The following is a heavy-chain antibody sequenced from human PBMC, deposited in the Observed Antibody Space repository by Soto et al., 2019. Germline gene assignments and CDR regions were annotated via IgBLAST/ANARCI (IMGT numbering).Heavy chain of an antibody. CDR3: ARDFEY. CDR1: GFTFSTFW. V-gene: IGHV3-74*01. Sequence: EVQLVESGGGLVQPGGSLRLSCEASGFTFSTFWMLWVRQAPGKGLVWVSRINSDGSSTNYADSVKGRVTISRDNAKNTLYLLLNSLRPEDTAVYYCARDFEYWGQGTLVTVSS. J-gene: IGHJ4*02. CDR2: INSDGSST.